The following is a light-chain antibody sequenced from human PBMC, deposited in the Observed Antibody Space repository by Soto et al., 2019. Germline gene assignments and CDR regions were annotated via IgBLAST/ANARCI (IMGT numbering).Light chain of an antibody. CDR2: INN. CDR1: NSNIGRNT. V-gene: IGLV1-44*01. J-gene: IGLJ1*01. CDR3: AAWDDSLKGYV. Sequence: QSVLTQPPSASGTPGQRVTMSCSGSNSNIGRNTVNWYQQLPGTAPKLLIYINNQRPSGVPDRFSGSKSGTSASLAISGLQSGDEADYYCAAWDDSLKGYVFGTGTKLTGL.